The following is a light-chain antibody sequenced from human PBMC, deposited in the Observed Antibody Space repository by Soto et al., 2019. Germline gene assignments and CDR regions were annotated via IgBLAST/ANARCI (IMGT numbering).Light chain of an antibody. V-gene: IGLV1-44*01. J-gene: IGLJ3*02. CDR1: NSNIGSNT. CDR2: GND. Sequence: QAVVTQPPSASGTPGQKVTISCSGSNSNIGSNTVNWYQQFPGTSPRLLIEGNDQRPSGVPDRFSGSKSANSASLAISGLNSEDEADYYCAAWDDGLNGWLFGGGTKLTVL. CDR3: AAWDDGLNGWL.